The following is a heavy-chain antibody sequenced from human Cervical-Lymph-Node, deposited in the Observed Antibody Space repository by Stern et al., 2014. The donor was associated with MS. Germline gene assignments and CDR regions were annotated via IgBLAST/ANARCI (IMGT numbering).Heavy chain of an antibody. Sequence: VQLVQSGSELEKPGASVKVSCTASGYTFTHYALNWVRQAPGQGLEWMGWITTNTGNPTYARGFTGRFVFSLDTSVSTAYLHISRLKTEDTATYYCARVPGATPAFDIWGQGTMVTVSS. CDR2: ITTNTGNP. J-gene: IGHJ3*02. CDR1: GYTFTHYA. CDR3: ARVPGATPAFDI. V-gene: IGHV7-4-1*02. D-gene: IGHD1-26*01.